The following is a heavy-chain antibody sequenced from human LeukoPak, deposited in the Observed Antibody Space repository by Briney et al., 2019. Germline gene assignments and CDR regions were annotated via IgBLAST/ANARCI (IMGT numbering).Heavy chain of an antibody. Sequence: GGSLRLSCAASGFTFNSNGMSWVRQAPGKGLEWVSVISASGGSTYYADSVKGRFTLSRDNSKNTLYLQMDSLRVEDTAVYYCAKVGNNGYFDFWGQGTLVTVSS. V-gene: IGHV3-23*01. J-gene: IGHJ4*02. CDR2: ISASGGST. D-gene: IGHD1-26*01. CDR1: GFTFNSNG. CDR3: AKVGNNGYFDF.